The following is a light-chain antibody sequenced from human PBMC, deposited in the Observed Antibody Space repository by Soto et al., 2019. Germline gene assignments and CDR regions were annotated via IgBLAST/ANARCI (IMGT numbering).Light chain of an antibody. CDR2: DVS. Sequence: QSALTQPRSVSGSPGQSVTISCTGTNSDVGDYNYVSWYQQHPGKAPKLMIYDVSKRPSGVPDRFSGSKSGNTASLTISGLQAEDEADYYCCAYAGSYYVFGTGTKLTVL. CDR3: CAYAGSYYV. V-gene: IGLV2-11*01. CDR1: NSDVGDYNY. J-gene: IGLJ1*01.